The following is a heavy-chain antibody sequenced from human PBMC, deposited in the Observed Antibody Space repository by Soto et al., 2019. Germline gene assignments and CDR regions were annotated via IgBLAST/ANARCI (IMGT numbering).Heavy chain of an antibody. D-gene: IGHD4-17*01. CDR2: MNPNSGNT. V-gene: IGHV1-8*01. Sequence: ASVKVSCKASGYTFTSSDINWVRQATGQGLEYLGWMNPNSGNTGYVQKFQGRVTMTRDTSISTAYMELSSLRSEDSAVYFCARGIKYGAYSRWFDPWGQGTLVTVSS. CDR1: GYTFTSSD. CDR3: ARGIKYGAYSRWFDP. J-gene: IGHJ5*02.